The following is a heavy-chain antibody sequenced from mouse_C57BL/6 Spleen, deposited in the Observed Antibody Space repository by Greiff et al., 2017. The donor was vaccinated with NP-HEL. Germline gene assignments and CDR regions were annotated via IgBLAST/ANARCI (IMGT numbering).Heavy chain of an antibody. V-gene: IGHV1-82*01. J-gene: IGHJ2*01. CDR2: IYPGDGDT. CDR1: GYAFSSSW. CDR3: ARGDWDVVDY. D-gene: IGHD4-1*01. Sequence: QVQLQQSGPELVKPGASVKISCKASGYAFSSSWMNWVKQRPGKCLEWIGRIYPGDGDTNYNGKFKGKATLTADKSSSTAYMQLSSLTSEDSAVYFCARGDWDVVDYWGQGTTLTVSS.